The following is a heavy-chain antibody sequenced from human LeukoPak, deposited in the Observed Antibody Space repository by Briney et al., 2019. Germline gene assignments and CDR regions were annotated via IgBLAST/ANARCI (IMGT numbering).Heavy chain of an antibody. D-gene: IGHD2-2*01. J-gene: IGHJ6*04. CDR1: GGSISSYY. CDR3: ARDSKYCSSTSCYSPGMDV. V-gene: IGHV4-59*01. CDR2: IYYSGST. Sequence: SETLSLTCTVSGGSISSYYWSWIRQPPGKGLEWIGYIYYSGSTYHNPSLKSRVTISVDTSKNQFSLKLSSVTAADTAVYYCARDSKYCSSTSCYSPGMDVWGKGTTVTVSS.